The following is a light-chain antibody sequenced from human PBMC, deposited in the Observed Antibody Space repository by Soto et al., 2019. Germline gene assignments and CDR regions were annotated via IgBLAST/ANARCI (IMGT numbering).Light chain of an antibody. CDR3: SSFTISRNTVI. J-gene: IGLJ2*01. CDR1: SSDLDGYNY. Sequence: QSFLTQPPSVSAAPSQKVTISCTGTSSDLDGYNYVSWYQYHPGKAPKLMIYDVSNRPSGISNRFSGSKSGNTASLTISGLQAEDEADYYCSSFTISRNTVIFGGGTKVTVL. CDR2: DVS. V-gene: IGLV2-14*01.